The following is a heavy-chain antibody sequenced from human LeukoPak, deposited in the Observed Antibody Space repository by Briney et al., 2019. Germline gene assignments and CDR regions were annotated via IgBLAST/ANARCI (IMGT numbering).Heavy chain of an antibody. CDR2: IYYSGGT. D-gene: IGHD6-13*01. Sequence: SETLSLTCTVSGGSISSYYWTWIRQPPGKGLEWIGYIYYSGGTNYNPSLKSRVTISVDTSKNQFSLKLSSVTAADTAVYYCASQAAAGNLGYWGQGTLVTVSS. V-gene: IGHV4-59*08. CDR3: ASQAAAGNLGY. J-gene: IGHJ4*02. CDR1: GGSISSYY.